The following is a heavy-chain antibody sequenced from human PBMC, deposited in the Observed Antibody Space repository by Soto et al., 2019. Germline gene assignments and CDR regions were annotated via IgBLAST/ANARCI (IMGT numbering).Heavy chain of an antibody. D-gene: IGHD2-21*01. Sequence: DVQVLESGGDLVQPGGSLRLSCAASGFTFNSYAMSWVRQAPGKGLEWVSSVSAGGDMTYYSDSVKGRFTISRDNSNNAQFLQRNRLGIEDTALSYCARGDRGGAGSPASYYYSGLDGWGQGTTVTV. V-gene: IGHV3-23*01. CDR1: GFTFNSYA. J-gene: IGHJ6*02. CDR3: ARGDRGGAGSPASYYYSGLDG. CDR2: VSAGGDMT.